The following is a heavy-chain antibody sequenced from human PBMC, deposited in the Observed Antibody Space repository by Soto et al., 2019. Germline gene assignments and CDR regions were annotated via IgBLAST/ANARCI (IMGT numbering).Heavy chain of an antibody. J-gene: IGHJ6*03. Sequence: EVQLLESGGGLAQPGGSLGLSCAASGFTFSSSAMSWVRQAPGKGLEWVSVISGNSGSTYYADSVKGRFTISRDNSQNTLYLQMNSLRAEDTAVYYCAKALRGYSGSYYYFYMDVWGKGTTVTVSS. CDR3: AKALRGYSGSYYYFYMDV. D-gene: IGHD5-12*01. CDR1: GFTFSSSA. V-gene: IGHV3-23*01. CDR2: ISGNSGST.